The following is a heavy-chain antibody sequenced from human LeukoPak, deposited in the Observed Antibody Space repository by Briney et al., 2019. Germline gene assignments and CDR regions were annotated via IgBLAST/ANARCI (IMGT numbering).Heavy chain of an antibody. D-gene: IGHD1-26*01. CDR2: INSGGSAI. CDR1: GFIFDKHE. V-gene: IGHV3-48*03. CDR3: ARGGSYVHY. J-gene: IGHJ4*02. Sequence: GGSLRLSCAASGFIFDKHEMNWVRQAPGKGLEWVSYINSGGSAIYYADSVKGRFTISRDNAKNSLYLQMNSLRADDTAVYYCARGGSYVHYWGQGTLVTVSS.